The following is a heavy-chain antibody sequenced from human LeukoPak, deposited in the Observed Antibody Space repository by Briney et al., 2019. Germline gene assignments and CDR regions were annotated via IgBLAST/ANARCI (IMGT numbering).Heavy chain of an antibody. J-gene: IGHJ5*02. CDR1: GDSVSSNSVT. Sequence: SQTLSLTCAISGDSVSSNSVTWNWIRQSPSRGLEWLGRTCYRSTWYNDYAVSVRGRITVNPDTSKNQFSLHLNSVTPEDTAVYYCARRLTQYDCFDPWGQGILVTVSS. CDR3: ARRLTQYDCFDP. D-gene: IGHD2-2*01. V-gene: IGHV6-1*01. CDR2: TCYRSTWYN.